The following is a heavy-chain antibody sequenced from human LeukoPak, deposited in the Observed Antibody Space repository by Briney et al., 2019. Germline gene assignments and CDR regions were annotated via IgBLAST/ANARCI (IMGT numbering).Heavy chain of an antibody. CDR1: GFTFSSYS. V-gene: IGHV3-48*01. Sequence: GGSLRLSCAASGFTFSSYSMNWVRQAPGKGLEWVSYISSSSSTIYYADSVKGRFSISRDNAKNSLYLQMNSLRAEDTAVYYCARHFYYYYMDVWGKGTTVTVSS. J-gene: IGHJ6*03. CDR2: ISSSSSTI. CDR3: ARHFYYYYMDV.